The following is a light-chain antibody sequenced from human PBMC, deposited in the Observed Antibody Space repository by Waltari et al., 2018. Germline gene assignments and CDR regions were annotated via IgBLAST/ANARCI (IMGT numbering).Light chain of an antibody. CDR2: EAT. Sequence: QSALTQPASVSGSPGQSVTISCTGTYYAIGNYALVSWYQQYPGKAPRLIIYEATSRPSWVSNRFSASKSGNTASLTISGLQTEDEAHYYCCSYAGENTMIFGGGTRLTVL. CDR1: YYAIGNYAL. J-gene: IGLJ2*01. CDR3: CSYAGENTMI. V-gene: IGLV2-23*01.